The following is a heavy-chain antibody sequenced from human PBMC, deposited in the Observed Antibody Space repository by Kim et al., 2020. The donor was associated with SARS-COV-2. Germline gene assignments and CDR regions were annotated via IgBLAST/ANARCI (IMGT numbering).Heavy chain of an antibody. Sequence: SETLSLTCTVSGGSISSGGYYWSWIRQHPGKGLEWIGYIYYSGSTYYNPSLKSRVTISVDTSKNQFSLKLSSVTAADTAVYYCARDLQAFDAWFDPWGQGTLVTVSS. CDR1: GGSISSGGYY. J-gene: IGHJ5*02. CDR2: IYYSGST. V-gene: IGHV4-31*03. D-gene: IGHD3-3*02. CDR3: ARDLQAFDAWFDP.